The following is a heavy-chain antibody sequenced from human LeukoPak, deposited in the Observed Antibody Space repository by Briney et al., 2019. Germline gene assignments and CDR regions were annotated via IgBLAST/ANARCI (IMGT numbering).Heavy chain of an antibody. V-gene: IGHV1-24*01. CDR1: GYTLTELS. D-gene: IGHD6-13*01. CDR2: FDPEDGET. J-gene: IGHJ1*01. CDR3: ATDAYSSKSSRYFQH. Sequence: VASVKVSCKVSGYTLTELSMHWVRQAPGKGLEWMGGFDPEDGETIYAQKFQGRVTMTEDTSTDTAYMELSSLRSEDTAVYYCATDAYSSKSSRYFQHWGQGTLVTVSS.